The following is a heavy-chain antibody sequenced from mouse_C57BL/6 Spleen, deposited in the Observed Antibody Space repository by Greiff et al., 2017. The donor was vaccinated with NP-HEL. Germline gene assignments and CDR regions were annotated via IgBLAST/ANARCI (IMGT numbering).Heavy chain of an antibody. J-gene: IGHJ4*01. CDR1: GYTFTSYW. V-gene: IGHV1-59*01. CDR2: IDPSNSYT. D-gene: IGHD1-1*01. CDR3: ARSYCSSYAMDY. Sequence: QVQLQQPGAELVRPGPSVKLSCKASGYTFTSYWMHWVKQRPGQGLEWIGVIDPSNSYTNYNQKFKGKATLTVDTSSSTAYMQLSSLTSEDSAVYYCARSYCSSYAMDYWGQGTSVTVSA.